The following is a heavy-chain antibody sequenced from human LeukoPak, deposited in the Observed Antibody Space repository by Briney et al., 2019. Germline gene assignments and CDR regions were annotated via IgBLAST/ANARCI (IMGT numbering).Heavy chain of an antibody. CDR1: GGFISSSSYY. CDR3: ARGLDFWSGYYRGGWFDP. J-gene: IGHJ5*02. CDR2: IYYSGST. Sequence: SETLPLTCTVSGGFISSSSYYWGWIRQPPGKGLEWIGYIYYSGSTYYNPSLKSRVTISVDTSKNQFSLKLSSVTAADTAVYYCARGLDFWSGYYRGGWFDPWGQGTLVTVSS. D-gene: IGHD3-3*01. V-gene: IGHV4-39*01.